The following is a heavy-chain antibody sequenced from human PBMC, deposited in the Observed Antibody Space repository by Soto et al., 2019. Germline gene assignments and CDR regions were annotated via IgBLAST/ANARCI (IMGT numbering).Heavy chain of an antibody. V-gene: IGHV1-18*01. D-gene: IGHD7-27*01. J-gene: IGHJ4*02. CDR1: GYTFTSYG. CDR2: INSNNGNT. Sequence: GASVKVSCKASGYTFTSYGIIWVRQAPGQGLEWMGWINSNNGNTDYAQMLQGRLTMTTDTSTTTVYMELRSLRSDDTAVYFCARDTPSLQTTGGIDYWGQGTLVTVSS. CDR3: ARDTPSLQTTGGIDY.